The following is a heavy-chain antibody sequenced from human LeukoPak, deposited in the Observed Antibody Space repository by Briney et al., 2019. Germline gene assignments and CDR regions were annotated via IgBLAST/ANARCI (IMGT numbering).Heavy chain of an antibody. CDR2: IKQDGSEK. D-gene: IGHD2-2*01. V-gene: IGHV3-7*03. Sequence: GGSLRLSCAASGFTFSSYWMSCVRQAPGKGLEWVANIKQDGSEKYYADSVKGRFTISRDNAKNSLYLQMNSLRAEDTALYYCAKDMHYYYYGMDVWGQGTTVTVSS. CDR1: GFTFSSYW. J-gene: IGHJ6*02. CDR3: AKDMHYYYYGMDV.